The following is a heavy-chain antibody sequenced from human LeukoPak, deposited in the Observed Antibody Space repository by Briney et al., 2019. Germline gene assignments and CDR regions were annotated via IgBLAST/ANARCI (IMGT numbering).Heavy chain of an antibody. V-gene: IGHV4-59*01. Sequence: SETLSLTCTVSGGSISSYYWSWIRQPPGKGLEWIGYIYYSGSTNYNPSLKSRVTISVDTSKNQFSLKLSSVTAADTAVYYCASSTYYDILTGGVYYGMDVWGQGTTVTVSS. J-gene: IGHJ6*02. CDR1: GGSISSYY. CDR2: IYYSGST. D-gene: IGHD3-9*01. CDR3: ASSTYYDILTGGVYYGMDV.